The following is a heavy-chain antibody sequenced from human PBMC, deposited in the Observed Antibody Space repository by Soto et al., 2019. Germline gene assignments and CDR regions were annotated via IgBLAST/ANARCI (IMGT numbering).Heavy chain of an antibody. V-gene: IGHV4-39*01. CDR2: IYYSGST. CDR3: ARHTPAISISDH. Sequence: PSETLSLTCTVSGGSISSSSYYWGWIRQPPGKGLEWIGSIYYSGSTYYNTSLKSQVTISVDTSKNQFSLKLSSVTAADTAVYYCARHTPAISISDHWGQGTLVTVS. CDR1: GGSISSSSYY. D-gene: IGHD2-15*01. J-gene: IGHJ4*02.